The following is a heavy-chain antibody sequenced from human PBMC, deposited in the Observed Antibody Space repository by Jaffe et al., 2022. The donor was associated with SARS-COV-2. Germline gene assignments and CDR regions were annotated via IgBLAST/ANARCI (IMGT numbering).Heavy chain of an antibody. Sequence: QVQLVQSGAEVKKPGASVKVSCKASGYTFTDYYLHWVRQAPGQGPEWMGWINPKSGTTNYVQKFQGRVTMTRDTSISTAYMELNSLRSDDTAVYYCATQGGQDYGDHGTKNWFDPWGQGTLVTVSS. CDR3: ATQGGQDYGDHGTKNWFDP. D-gene: IGHD4-17*01. V-gene: IGHV1-2*02. J-gene: IGHJ5*02. CDR2: INPKSGTT. CDR1: GYTFTDYY.